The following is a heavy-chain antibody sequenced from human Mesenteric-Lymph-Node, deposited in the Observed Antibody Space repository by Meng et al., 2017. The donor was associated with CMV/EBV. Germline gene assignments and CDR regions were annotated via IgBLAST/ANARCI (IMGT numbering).Heavy chain of an antibody. Sequence: AGSLRLSCAASGFTFSSYWKSWVRQAPGKGLVWVANINQDGSGTYYVDSVKGRITISRDNAKNSLYLQMNHLRAEDTAVYYCARAGKPLRRAVDGTGGWFDPWGQGTLVTVSS. CDR2: INQDGSGT. V-gene: IGHV3-7*01. CDR3: ARAGKPLRRAVDGTGGWFDP. CDR1: GFTFSSYW. J-gene: IGHJ5*02. D-gene: IGHD6-19*01.